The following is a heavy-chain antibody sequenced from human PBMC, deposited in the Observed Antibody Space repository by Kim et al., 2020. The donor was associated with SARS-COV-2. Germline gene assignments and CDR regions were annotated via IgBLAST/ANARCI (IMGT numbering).Heavy chain of an antibody. D-gene: IGHD1-26*01. Sequence: GSLRLSCAASGFTFSRHAMHWVRQAPGKGLEWVAIVLSDGGSKYYADSVKGRFTISRDNSKNTLYLQLNSLRTDDTAVYYCARDITGSWSVDYWGRGTLVTVSS. CDR1: GFTFSRHA. CDR3: ARDITGSWSVDY. CDR2: VLSDGGSK. J-gene: IGHJ4*02. V-gene: IGHV3-30*04.